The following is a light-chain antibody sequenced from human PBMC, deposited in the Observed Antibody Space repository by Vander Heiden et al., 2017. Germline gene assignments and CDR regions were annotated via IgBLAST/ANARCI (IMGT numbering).Light chain of an antibody. CDR2: DVT. CDR3: CSYAGRYTWV. J-gene: IGLJ3*02. Sequence: QSALTQPRSVSGSPGQSVTISCSGTSSDVGAYDYVSWYQQHPGKAPKLLIYDVTKWPSGVPDRFSGSKSGNTATLTISGLLTEDEADYYCCSYAGRYTWVFGGGTKVTVL. V-gene: IGLV2-11*01. CDR1: SSDVGAYDY.